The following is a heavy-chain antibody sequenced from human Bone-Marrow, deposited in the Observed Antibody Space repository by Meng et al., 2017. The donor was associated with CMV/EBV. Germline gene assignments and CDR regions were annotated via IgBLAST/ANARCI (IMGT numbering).Heavy chain of an antibody. CDR3: AIPDYYDSSGYFY. Sequence: GESLKISCAASGFTFSSYAMHWVRQAPGKGLVWVSRINSDGSSTSYADSVKGRFTISRDNAKNTLYLQMNSLRAEDTAVYYCAIPDYYDSSGYFYWGQGTLVTVSS. V-gene: IGHV3-74*01. CDR2: INSDGSST. D-gene: IGHD3-22*01. J-gene: IGHJ4*02. CDR1: GFTFSSYA.